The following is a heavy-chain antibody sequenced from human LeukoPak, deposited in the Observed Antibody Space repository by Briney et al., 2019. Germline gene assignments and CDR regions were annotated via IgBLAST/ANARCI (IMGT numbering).Heavy chain of an antibody. Sequence: ASVKVSCKASGYTFTGYYMHWVRQAPGQGLELMGWINPNSGGTNYAQKFQGRVTMTRDTSISTAYMELSRLRSDDTAVYYCARGRIAARVVDFDYWGQGTLVTVSS. J-gene: IGHJ4*02. V-gene: IGHV1-2*02. CDR1: GYTFTGYY. CDR3: ARGRIAARVVDFDY. D-gene: IGHD6-6*01. CDR2: INPNSGGT.